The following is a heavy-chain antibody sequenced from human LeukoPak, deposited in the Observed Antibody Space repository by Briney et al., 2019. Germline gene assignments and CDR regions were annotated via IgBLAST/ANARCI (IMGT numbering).Heavy chain of an antibody. V-gene: IGHV3-30-3*01. CDR2: LSYDGSNK. CDR1: GFTFSSFA. Sequence: GGSLRLSCAASGFTFSSFAMHWVRQAPGKGLEWVSVLSYDGSNKYYADSVKGRFTISRDNSKNTLYLQMNSLRAEDTAVYYCAKESLRAGTRAFDIWGQGTMVTVSS. J-gene: IGHJ3*02. D-gene: IGHD6-19*01. CDR3: AKESLRAGTRAFDI.